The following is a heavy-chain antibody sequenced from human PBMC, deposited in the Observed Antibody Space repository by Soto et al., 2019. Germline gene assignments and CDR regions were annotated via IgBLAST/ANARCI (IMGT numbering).Heavy chain of an antibody. Sequence: QVQLQESGPGLVTPSGTLSLTCAVSGGSISNNIWWNWVRQAPGKGLEWIGEIYRSGTTNFNPSLKSRVTISIDKSKNQFSLKLDSVTAADTAVYYCARNSGWHSDHWGQGTLVTVSS. CDR2: IYRSGTT. D-gene: IGHD6-19*01. CDR3: ARNSGWHSDH. CDR1: GGSISNNIW. J-gene: IGHJ4*02. V-gene: IGHV4-4*02.